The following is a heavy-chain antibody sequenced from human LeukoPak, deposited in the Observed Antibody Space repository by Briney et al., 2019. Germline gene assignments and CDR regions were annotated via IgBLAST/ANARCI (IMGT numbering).Heavy chain of an antibody. D-gene: IGHD5-24*01. CDR1: GFTFSSSA. J-gene: IGHJ4*02. V-gene: IGHV3-23*01. CDR2: ISASGGP. Sequence: GGSLRLSCAASGFTFSSSAMSWVRQAPGKGLEWVSEISASGGPHYPDSVKGRFTISRDNSKNMLYLQMDSLRADDTAVYYSAKQMTGGRKFEYWGQGTLVTVSS. CDR3: AKQMTGGRKFEY.